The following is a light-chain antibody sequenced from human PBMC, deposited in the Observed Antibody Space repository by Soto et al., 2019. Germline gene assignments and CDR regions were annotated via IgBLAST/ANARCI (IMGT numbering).Light chain of an antibody. CDR2: GAS. V-gene: IGKV3D-7*01. Sequence: EIVMTQSPATLSLSPWERATLSCRASQSVSSSYLSWYQQKPGQAPRLLIYGASTRATGIPARFSGSGSGTDFTLTISSLQSEDFAVYYCQQYNNWPWTFGQGTKVDIK. CDR1: QSVSSSY. CDR3: QQYNNWPWT. J-gene: IGKJ1*01.